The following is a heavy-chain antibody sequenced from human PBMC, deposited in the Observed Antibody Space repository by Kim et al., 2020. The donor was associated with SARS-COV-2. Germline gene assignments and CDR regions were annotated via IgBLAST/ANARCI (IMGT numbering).Heavy chain of an antibody. V-gene: IGHV4-39*01. CDR2: IYPAGTT. Sequence: SETLSLTCSASGGSIRKSNYYWGWIRQPPGKGLEWIGSIYPAGTTHYNPSLKSRLTISVDTSKNQFSLKLSSVTAADTAVYYCARSGTFYYHHWFDPWGQGTLVTVSS. D-gene: IGHD3-10*01. CDR1: GGSIRKSNYY. CDR3: ARSGTFYYHHWFDP. J-gene: IGHJ5*02.